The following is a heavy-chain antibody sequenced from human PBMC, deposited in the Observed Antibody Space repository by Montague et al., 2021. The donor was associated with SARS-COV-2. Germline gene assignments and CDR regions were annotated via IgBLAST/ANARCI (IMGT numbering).Heavy chain of an antibody. CDR3: ARNAYNHYGLDV. J-gene: IGHJ6*02. V-gene: IGHV4-59*08. Sequence: SETLSLTCSVSGGSLSTYHWSWIRQPPGKGLEWIGYIDDSGTTRYNPSLMSRATISLDLSKNQFSLDLNSVTAADTAVYYCARNAYNHYGLDVWGQGTTVTVSS. CDR2: IDDSGTT. CDR1: GGSLSTYH.